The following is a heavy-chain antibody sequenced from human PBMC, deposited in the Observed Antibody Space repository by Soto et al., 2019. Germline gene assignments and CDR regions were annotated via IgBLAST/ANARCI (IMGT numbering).Heavy chain of an antibody. CDR2: INPNSGGT. CDR1: GNSFTGYY. J-gene: IGHJ4*02. CDR3: ASLLPWAGYYTGDYFDY. D-gene: IGHD3-3*01. V-gene: IGHV1-2*02. Sequence: GASVKVSCKASGNSFTGYYMHWVRQAPGQGLEWMGWINPNSGGTNYAQKFQGRVTMTRDTSISTAYMELSRLRSDDTAVYYCASLLPWAGYYTGDYFDYWGQGTLVTV.